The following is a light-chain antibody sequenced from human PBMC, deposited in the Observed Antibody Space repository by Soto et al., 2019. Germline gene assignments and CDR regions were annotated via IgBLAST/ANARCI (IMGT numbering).Light chain of an antibody. Sequence: QSALTQPRSVSGSPGQSVTISCTGTSSDVGDYKYDSWYRQDPGKAPKIIIYDISERPSGVPDRFSGSKSGNTASLTISGLQAEDESDYYCCSYAGSYSYVFGTGTKLTVL. CDR1: SSDVGDYKY. CDR3: CSYAGSYSYV. CDR2: DIS. V-gene: IGLV2-11*01. J-gene: IGLJ1*01.